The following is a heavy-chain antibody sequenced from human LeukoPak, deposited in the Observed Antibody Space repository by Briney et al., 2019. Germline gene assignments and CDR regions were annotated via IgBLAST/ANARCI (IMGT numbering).Heavy chain of an antibody. Sequence: SETLSLTCTVSGGSISSSSYYWGWIRQPPGKGLEWIGSIYYSGSTYYNPSLKSRVTISVDMSKNQFSLKLSSVTAADTAVYYCARERNTMVRGADYWGQGTLVTVSS. CDR1: GGSISSSSYY. CDR2: IYYSGST. CDR3: ARERNTMVRGADY. D-gene: IGHD3-10*01. V-gene: IGHV4-39*07. J-gene: IGHJ4*02.